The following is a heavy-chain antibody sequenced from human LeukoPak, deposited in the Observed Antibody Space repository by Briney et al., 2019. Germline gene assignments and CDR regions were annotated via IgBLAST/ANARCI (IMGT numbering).Heavy chain of an antibody. CDR2: IIPIFGTA. CDR1: GGTFSSYA. Sequence: GASVKVSCKASGGTFSSYAISWVRQAPGQGLEWMGGIIPIFGTANYAQKFQGRVTITADESTSTAYMELSNLRSEDTAVYYCATSIAARRVYFDYWGQGTLVTVSS. CDR3: ATSIAARRVYFDY. J-gene: IGHJ4*02. D-gene: IGHD6-6*01. V-gene: IGHV1-69*13.